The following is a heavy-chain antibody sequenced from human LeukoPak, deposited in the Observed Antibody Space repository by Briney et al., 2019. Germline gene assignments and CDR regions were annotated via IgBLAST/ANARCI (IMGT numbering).Heavy chain of an antibody. CDR3: ARTTSYLDP. V-gene: IGHV4-59*11. CDR1: GGSISSHY. J-gene: IGHJ5*02. CDR2: IYYSGST. Sequence: SETLSLTCTVSGGSISSHYWSWIRRPPGKGLEWIGYIYYSGSTNYNPSLKSRVTISVDTSKNQISLKLSSVTAADTAIYYCARTTSYLDPWGQGTLVTVSS. D-gene: IGHD4-11*01.